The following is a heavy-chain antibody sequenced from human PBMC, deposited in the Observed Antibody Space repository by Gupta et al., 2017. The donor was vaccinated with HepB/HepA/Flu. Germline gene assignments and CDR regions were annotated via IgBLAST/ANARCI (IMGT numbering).Heavy chain of an antibody. Sequence: QVQLVESGGGVVQPGRSLRLSWAASGFTFSHYGMPWVSQAPGKGLEWVAAISYEGSNKYYADSVKGRFTISRDNPKNMMYLQMTSLRPEDTGVYYCTRASYDSSGYDYGMDVWGQGTTVTVSS. D-gene: IGHD3-22*01. CDR1: GFTFSHYG. J-gene: IGHJ6*02. CDR3: TRASYDSSGYDYGMDV. CDR2: ISYEGSNK. V-gene: IGHV3-30*03.